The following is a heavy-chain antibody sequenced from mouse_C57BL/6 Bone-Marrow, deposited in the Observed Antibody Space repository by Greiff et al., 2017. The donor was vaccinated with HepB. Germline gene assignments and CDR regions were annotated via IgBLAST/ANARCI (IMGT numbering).Heavy chain of an antibody. Sequence: EVQRVESGGGLVQPKGSLKLSCAASGFSFNTYAMNWVRQAPGKGLEWVARIRSKSNNYATYYADSVKDRFTISRDDSESMLYLQMNNLKTEDTAMYYCVRHRVDWYFDVWGTGTTVTVSS. CDR3: VRHRVDWYFDV. V-gene: IGHV10-1*01. CDR2: IRSKSNNYAT. CDR1: GFSFNTYA. J-gene: IGHJ1*03. D-gene: IGHD1-1*01.